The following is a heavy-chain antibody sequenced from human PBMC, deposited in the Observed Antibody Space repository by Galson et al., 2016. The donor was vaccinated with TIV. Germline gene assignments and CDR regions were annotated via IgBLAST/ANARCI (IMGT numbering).Heavy chain of an antibody. CDR1: GDTFSSFV. Sequence: SVKVSCKASGDTFSSFVISWVRQAPGQGLEWMGGIIPLFGEAHYAQKFQGRVTISADESTSTVYMELSGLRCGDTAMYYCAKCRNKAMDTYYYYYGLDVWGQGTTVTVSS. CDR3: AKCRNKAMDTYYYYYGLDV. CDR2: IIPLFGEA. J-gene: IGHJ6*02. V-gene: IGHV1-69*13. D-gene: IGHD5-18*01.